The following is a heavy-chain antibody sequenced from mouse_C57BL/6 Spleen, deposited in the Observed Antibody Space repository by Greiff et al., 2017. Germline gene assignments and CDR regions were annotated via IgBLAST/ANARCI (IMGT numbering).Heavy chain of an antibody. J-gene: IGHJ4*01. V-gene: IGHV1-69*01. Sequence: VQLQQPGAELVMPGASVKLSCKASGYTFTSYWMHWVKQRPGQGLEWIGEIDPSDSYTNYNQKFKGKSTLTVDKSSSTAYMQLSSLTSEDSAVYYCARAPSYDYDTDYYAMDYWGQGTSVTVSS. CDR2: IDPSDSYT. CDR3: ARAPSYDYDTDYYAMDY. D-gene: IGHD2-4*01. CDR1: GYTFTSYW.